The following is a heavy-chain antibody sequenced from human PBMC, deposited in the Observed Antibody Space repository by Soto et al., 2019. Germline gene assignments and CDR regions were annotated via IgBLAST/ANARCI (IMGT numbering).Heavy chain of an antibody. Sequence: PSEPLSLTCTVSGGSIRNGDYYWCGIRQPPGKGLEWIGYVYYSGTTYSHPSLNSRVSISVDTSENQFSLRLTSVTAADTAVYYCVTVNLVGAAYYFDYWGPGTLVTVSS. V-gene: IGHV4-30-4*01. D-gene: IGHD1-26*01. J-gene: IGHJ4*02. CDR2: VYYSGTT. CDR3: VTVNLVGAAYYFDY. CDR1: GGSIRNGDYY.